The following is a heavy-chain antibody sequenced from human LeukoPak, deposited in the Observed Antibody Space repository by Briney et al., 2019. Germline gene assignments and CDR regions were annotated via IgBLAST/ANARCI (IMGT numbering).Heavy chain of an antibody. Sequence: ASVKVSCKASGYTFASYDINWVRQATGQGLEWMGWMNPNSGNTGYAQKFQGRVTMTRNTSISTAYMELSSLGSEDTAVYYCARGMMATTLYDYWGQGTLVTVSS. CDR1: GYTFASYD. J-gene: IGHJ4*02. CDR3: ARGMMATTLYDY. D-gene: IGHD5-24*01. V-gene: IGHV1-8*01. CDR2: MNPNSGNT.